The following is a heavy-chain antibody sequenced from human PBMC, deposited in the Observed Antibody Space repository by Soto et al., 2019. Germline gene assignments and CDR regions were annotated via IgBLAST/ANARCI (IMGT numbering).Heavy chain of an antibody. V-gene: IGHV1-18*01. CDR2: LSVYKGNT. J-gene: IGHJ6*02. Sequence: GASVKVSCKASGYNFINYGISWVRPAPGQGLEWMGWLSVYKGNTNYAQKLQGRVTITADKSTSTACMELSSLRSEDTAVYYCARPYSSSWYNGMDVWGQGTTVTVS. D-gene: IGHD6-13*01. CDR3: ARPYSSSWYNGMDV. CDR1: GYNFINYG.